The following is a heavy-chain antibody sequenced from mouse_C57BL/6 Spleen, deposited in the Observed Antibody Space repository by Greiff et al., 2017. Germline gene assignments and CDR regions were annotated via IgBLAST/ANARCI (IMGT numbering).Heavy chain of an antibody. CDR1: GYTFTSYW. CDR3: ARRVYYGSSRGGYAMDD. Sequence: QVQLQQPGAELVKPGASVKLSCKASGYTFTSYWMQWVKQRPGQGLEWIGEIDPSDSYTNYNQKFKGKATLTVDTSSSTAYMQLSSLTSEDSAVDYCARRVYYGSSRGGYAMDDWGQGTSVTVSS. D-gene: IGHD1-1*01. CDR2: IDPSDSYT. V-gene: IGHV1-50*01. J-gene: IGHJ4*01.